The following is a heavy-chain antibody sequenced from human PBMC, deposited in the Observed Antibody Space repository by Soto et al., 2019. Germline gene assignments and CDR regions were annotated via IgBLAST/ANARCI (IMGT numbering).Heavy chain of an antibody. CDR1: WFDFTPAW. Sequence: QVVESGAGLVTPGESISLSCVGSWFDFTPAWMHWVRQAPGTGLAWVGRIKSKGSGGTTDYSAPVKGRFTISRDDSKNTVYLQMNSLKSEDTAVYFCSKQRGPSGYSYYGLEVWGQGITVTVTS. V-gene: IGHV3-15*07. CDR2: IKSKGSGGTT. CDR3: SKQRGPSGYSYYGLEV. D-gene: IGHD2-15*01. J-gene: IGHJ6*01.